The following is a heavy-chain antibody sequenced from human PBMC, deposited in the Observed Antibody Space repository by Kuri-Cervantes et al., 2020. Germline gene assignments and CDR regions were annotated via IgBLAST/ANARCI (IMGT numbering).Heavy chain of an antibody. D-gene: IGHD4-11*01. CDR1: RFTFNNYG. CDR2: IRYDRSNE. CDR3: YSDYRDF. Sequence: GGSLGLSCAASRFTFNNYGMHWVRQAPGKGLEWVAFIRYDRSNEYYVDSVEGRFTISRDNSKYTLSLQMNSLEAEDTAVYFCYSDYRDFWGQGTLVTVSS. V-gene: IGHV3-30*02. J-gene: IGHJ4*02.